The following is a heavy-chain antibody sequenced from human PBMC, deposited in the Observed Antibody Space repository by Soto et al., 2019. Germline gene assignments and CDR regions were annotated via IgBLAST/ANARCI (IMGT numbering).Heavy chain of an antibody. CDR1: GGSISSGGYY. V-gene: IGHV4-31*03. CDR3: ARDLSSGWYNYFDY. J-gene: IGHJ4*02. D-gene: IGHD6-19*01. CDR2: IYYSGST. Sequence: QVQLQESGPGLVKPSQTLSLTCTVSGGSISSGGYYWSWIRQHPGKGLEWFGYIYYSGSTYYNPSLKSRVTLSVDTSNILFSLKLISVTAADTAVYYCARDLSSGWYNYFDYWGQGTLVTVSS.